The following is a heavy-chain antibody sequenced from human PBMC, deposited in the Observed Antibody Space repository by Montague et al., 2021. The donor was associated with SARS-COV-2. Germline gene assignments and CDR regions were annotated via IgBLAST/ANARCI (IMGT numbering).Heavy chain of an antibody. CDR1: GGSFSGYY. J-gene: IGHJ4*02. CDR3: ARGSTVTHY. D-gene: IGHD4-17*01. V-gene: IGHV4-34*01. CDR2: INHSGST. Sequence: SETLSLTCAVYGGSFSGYYWSWIRQPPGKGLEWIGEINHSGSTNYNPSLKSRVTISVDTSKNQFSLKLSSVTAADSAVYYCARGSTVTHYWGQGTLVTVSS.